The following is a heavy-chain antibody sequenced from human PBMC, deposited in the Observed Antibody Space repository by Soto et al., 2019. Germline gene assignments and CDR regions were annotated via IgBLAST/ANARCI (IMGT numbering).Heavy chain of an antibody. J-gene: IGHJ3*02. V-gene: IGHV3-21*01. D-gene: IGHD2-8*01. Sequence: GGSLRLSCAASGFTFSSYSMNWVRQAPGKGLEWVSSISSSSSYIYYADSVKGRFTISRDNAKNSLYLQMNSLRAEDTAVYYCARDRWTRLMVYALDAFDIWGQGTMVTVSS. CDR3: ARDRWTRLMVYALDAFDI. CDR1: GFTFSSYS. CDR2: ISSSSSYI.